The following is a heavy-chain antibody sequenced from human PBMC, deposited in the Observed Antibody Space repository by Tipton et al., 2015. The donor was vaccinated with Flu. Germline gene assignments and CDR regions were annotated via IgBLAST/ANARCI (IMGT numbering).Heavy chain of an antibody. CDR2: IYHSGST. D-gene: IGHD3-10*01. CDR3: ARKYYYGSGRVPTFDY. J-gene: IGHJ4*02. V-gene: IGHV4-38-2*02. Sequence: TLSLTCTVSGYSISSGYYWGWIRQPPGKGLEWIGSIYHSGSTYYNPSLKSRVTISVDTSKNQFSLKLSSVTAADTAVYYCARKYYYGSGRVPTFDYWGQGTLVTVSS. CDR1: GYSISSGYY.